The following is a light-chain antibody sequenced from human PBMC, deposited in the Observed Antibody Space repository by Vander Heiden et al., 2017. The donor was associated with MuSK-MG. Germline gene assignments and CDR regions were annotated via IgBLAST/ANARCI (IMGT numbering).Light chain of an antibody. CDR2: GQY. V-gene: IGLV3-19*01. Sequence: SSELTQDSAVSVALGQTVRITCQGDSLRSYYGSWYQQKPGQAPVLVIYGQYNRPSGIPDRFSGSSSGNTASLTITGTQAEDEADYYCSSRDNSGNRYVFGPGTKVTVL. CDR3: SSRDNSGNRYV. CDR1: SLRSYY. J-gene: IGLJ1*01.